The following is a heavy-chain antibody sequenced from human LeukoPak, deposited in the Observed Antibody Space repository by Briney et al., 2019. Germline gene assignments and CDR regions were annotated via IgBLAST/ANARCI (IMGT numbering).Heavy chain of an antibody. D-gene: IGHD2-15*01. Sequence: PGRSLRLSCVVSGLTLSSYGMHWVRQAPGKGLEWVAVISYDGSNKYYADSVKGRFTISRDNSKNTLYLQMNSLRAEDTAVFYCAKDAPPCSGGSCYSGYYFYSMDVWGKGTTVTVSS. CDR1: GLTLSSYG. CDR2: ISYDGSNK. V-gene: IGHV3-30*18. J-gene: IGHJ6*04. CDR3: AKDAPPCSGGSCYSGYYFYSMDV.